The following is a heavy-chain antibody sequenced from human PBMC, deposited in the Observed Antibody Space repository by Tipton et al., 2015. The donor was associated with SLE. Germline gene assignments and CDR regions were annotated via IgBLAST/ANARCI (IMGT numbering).Heavy chain of an antibody. CDR1: GGSISSYY. Sequence: LSLTCTVSGGSISSYYWSWIRQPPGKGLEWIGYIYYSGSTNYNPSLKSRVTISVDTSKNQFSLKLSSVTAADTAVYYCARSAPDCTGGVCYLYYFDYWGQGTLVTVSS. V-gene: IGHV4-59*08. J-gene: IGHJ4*02. D-gene: IGHD2-8*02. CDR2: IYYSGST. CDR3: ARSAPDCTGGVCYLYYFDY.